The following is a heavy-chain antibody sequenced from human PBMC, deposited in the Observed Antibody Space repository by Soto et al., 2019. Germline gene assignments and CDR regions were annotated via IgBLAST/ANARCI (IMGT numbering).Heavy chain of an antibody. Sequence: GASVKVSCKASGYTFTSYGISWVRQAPGQGLEWMGWISAYNGNTNYAQKLQGRVTMTTDTSTSAAYMELRSLRSDDTAVYFCARYRSDGDMDTYDFWRRGTLVIVSS. J-gene: IGHJ4*02. CDR2: ISAYNGNT. D-gene: IGHD5-18*01. V-gene: IGHV1-18*01. CDR3: ARYRSDGDMDTYDF. CDR1: GYTFTSYG.